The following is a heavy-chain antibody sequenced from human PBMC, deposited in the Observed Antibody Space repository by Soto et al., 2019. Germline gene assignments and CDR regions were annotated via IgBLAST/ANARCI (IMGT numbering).Heavy chain of an antibody. D-gene: IGHD3-16*01. CDR1: GFVFRSYA. Sequence: QVQLVESGGGVVQPGRSLRLSCVVSGFVFRSYAMHWVRQAPGKGLEWVAVISYVGNNQYYADSVRGRFTISRDNSKNTLYLQMNRLRAEDTAVYYCASPARGSYGQPPDYWGQGTLVTVSS. V-gene: IGHV3-30-3*01. CDR3: ASPARGSYGQPPDY. J-gene: IGHJ4*02. CDR2: ISYVGNNQ.